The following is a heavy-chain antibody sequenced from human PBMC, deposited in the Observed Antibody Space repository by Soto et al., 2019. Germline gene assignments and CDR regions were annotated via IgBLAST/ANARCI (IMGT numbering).Heavy chain of an antibody. CDR3: ARSQPDSSSWCPNYYYYGMDV. Sequence: SETLSLTCTVSAGSISSRSYYWGWIRQPPGKGLELIGYIYYSGSTYYNPSLKSRVTISVDTSKNQFCLKLSSVTAADTAVYYCARSQPDSSSWCPNYYYYGMDVRGQGTTVTVSS. V-gene: IGHV4-39*07. J-gene: IGHJ6*02. D-gene: IGHD6-13*01. CDR1: AGSISSRSYY. CDR2: IYYSGST.